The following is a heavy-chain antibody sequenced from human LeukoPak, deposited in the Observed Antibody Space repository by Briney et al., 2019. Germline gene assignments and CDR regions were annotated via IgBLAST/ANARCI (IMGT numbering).Heavy chain of an antibody. CDR3: ARGGYNPHFDY. V-gene: IGHV1-46*01. CDR2: INNSGTT. Sequence: GASMKVSCKASGYTFSRYYMYWVRQASGQGLEWMGIINNSGTTGDGEKYQGRIIMNGDMSTSTVYMELSSMKSEDTAMYYCARGGYNPHFDYWGKGTLVTVSS. D-gene: IGHD5-24*01. CDR1: GYTFSRYY. J-gene: IGHJ4*02.